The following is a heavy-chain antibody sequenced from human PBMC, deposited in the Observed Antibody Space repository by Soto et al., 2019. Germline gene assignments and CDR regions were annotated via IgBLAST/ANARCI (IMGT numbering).Heavy chain of an antibody. CDR2: ISSSSSTI. CDR1: GFTFSSYS. V-gene: IGHV3-48*02. J-gene: IGHJ4*02. Sequence: EVQLVESGGGLVQPGGSLRLSCAASGFTFSSYSMNWVRQAPGKGLEWVSYISSSSSTIYYADSVKGRFTISRDNAKNSLYLQMNSLRDEDTAVYYCAREEYSTKPVGGRAFDYWGQGTLVTVSS. CDR3: AREEYSTKPVGGRAFDY. D-gene: IGHD6-6*01.